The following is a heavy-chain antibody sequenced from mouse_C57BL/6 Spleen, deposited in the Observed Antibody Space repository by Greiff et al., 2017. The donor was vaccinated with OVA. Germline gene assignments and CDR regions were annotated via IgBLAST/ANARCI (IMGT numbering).Heavy chain of an antibody. CDR3: ARYHFITTVVADY. CDR1: GYTFTSYW. CDR2: IYPGSGST. Sequence: VQLQQPGAELVKPGASVKMSCKASGYTFTSYWITWVKQRPGQGLEWIGDIYPGSGSTNYNEKFKSKATLTVDTSSSTAYMQLSSLTSEDSAVYYCARYHFITTVVADYWGQGTTLTVSS. D-gene: IGHD1-1*01. V-gene: IGHV1-55*01. J-gene: IGHJ2*01.